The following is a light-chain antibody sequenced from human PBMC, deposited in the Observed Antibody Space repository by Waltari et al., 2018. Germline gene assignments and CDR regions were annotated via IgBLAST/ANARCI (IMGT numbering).Light chain of an antibody. CDR1: QSISSY. V-gene: IGKV1-39*01. Sequence: DIQMTQSPSSLSASVGDRVTITCRASQSISSYLNWYQQKPGKAPKLLIYAASHLQSGVPSRFSGSGAATEFTLTISSLQPEDFATYYCRQSYSTPPYTFGQGTSLAIK. CDR3: RQSYSTPPYT. CDR2: AAS. J-gene: IGKJ2*01.